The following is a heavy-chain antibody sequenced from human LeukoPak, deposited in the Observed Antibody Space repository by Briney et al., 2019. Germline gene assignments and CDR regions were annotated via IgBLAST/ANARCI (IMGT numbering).Heavy chain of an antibody. D-gene: IGHD4-17*01. CDR3: ARETITVTTPYFDY. Sequence: ASVKVSCKASGYTFTGYYIDWVRQAPGQGLEWMGWINSDSGGTNYAQKFQGRVTMTRDTSTSTAYMELSSLRSDDTAFYYCARETITVTTPYFDYWGQGTLVTVPS. CDR2: INSDSGGT. J-gene: IGHJ4*02. V-gene: IGHV1-2*02. CDR1: GYTFTGYY.